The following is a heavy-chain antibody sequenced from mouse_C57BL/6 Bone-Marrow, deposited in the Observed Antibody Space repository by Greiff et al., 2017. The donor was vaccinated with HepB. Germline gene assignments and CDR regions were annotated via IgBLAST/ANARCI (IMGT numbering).Heavy chain of an antibody. CDR2: ISDGGSYT. J-gene: IGHJ4*01. CDR1: GFTFSSYA. D-gene: IGHD2-3*01. V-gene: IGHV5-4*03. CDR3: ARGWLLRKVDY. Sequence: EVKLMESGGGLVKPGGSLKLSCAASGFTFSSYAMSWVRQTPEKRLEWVATISDGGSYTYYPDNVKGRFTISRDNAKNNLYLQMSHLKSEDTAMYYCARGWLLRKVDYWGQGTSVTVSS.